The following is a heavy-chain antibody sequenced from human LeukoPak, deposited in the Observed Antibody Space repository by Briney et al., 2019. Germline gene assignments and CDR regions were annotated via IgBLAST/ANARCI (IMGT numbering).Heavy chain of an antibody. J-gene: IGHJ4*02. CDR1: GGTFSSYA. V-gene: IGHV1-69*13. Sequence: ASVKVSCKASGGTFSSYAISWVRQAPGQGLEWMGGIIPIFGTANYAQKFQGRVTITADESTSTAYMELSSLRSEDTAVYYCARHYGSGSYWWFDYWGQGTLVTVSS. CDR3: ARHYGSGSYWWFDY. D-gene: IGHD3-10*01. CDR2: IIPIFGTA.